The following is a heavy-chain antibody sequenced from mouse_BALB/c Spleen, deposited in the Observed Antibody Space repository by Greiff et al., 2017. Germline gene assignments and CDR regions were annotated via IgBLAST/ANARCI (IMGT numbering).Heavy chain of an antibody. Sequence: EVKLVESGGGLVKPGGSLKLSCAASGFTFSSYTMSWVRQTPEKRLEWVATISSGGSYIYYPDSVKGRFTISRDNAKNTLYLQMSSLKSEDTAMYYCTRGDYDGFAYWGQGTLVTVSA. J-gene: IGHJ3*01. V-gene: IGHV5-6-4*01. CDR3: TRGDYDGFAY. CDR1: GFTFSSYT. D-gene: IGHD2-4*01. CDR2: ISSGGSYI.